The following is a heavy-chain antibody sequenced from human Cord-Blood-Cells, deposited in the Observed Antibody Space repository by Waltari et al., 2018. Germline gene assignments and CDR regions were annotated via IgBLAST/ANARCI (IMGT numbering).Heavy chain of an antibody. CDR1: GGSISSSSYY. Sequence: QLQLQESGPGLVKPSETLSLTCTVSGGSISSSSYYWGWIRQPPGKGLEWIGSIYYSGSTYYNPSLKSRVTISVDTSKNQFSLKLSSVTAADTAVYYCVRHTGGYDFWSGYYAFDIWGQGTMVTVSS. CDR2: IYYSGST. CDR3: VRHTGGYDFWSGYYAFDI. V-gene: IGHV4-39*01. J-gene: IGHJ3*02. D-gene: IGHD3-3*01.